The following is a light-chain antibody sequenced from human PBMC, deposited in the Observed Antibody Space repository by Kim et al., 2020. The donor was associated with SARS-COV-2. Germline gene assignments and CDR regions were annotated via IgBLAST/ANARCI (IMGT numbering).Light chain of an antibody. CDR2: WAS. V-gene: IGKV4-1*01. J-gene: IGKJ5*01. CDR3: QQFYSDPPT. Sequence: VTINCKSSQSLLYRTTNKNYLAWYQQKPGQPPKLLISWASTRESGVPDRFSGSGSGTDFTLTITSLQADDVAVFYCQQFYSDPPTFGQGTRLEIK. CDR1: QSLLYRTTNKNY.